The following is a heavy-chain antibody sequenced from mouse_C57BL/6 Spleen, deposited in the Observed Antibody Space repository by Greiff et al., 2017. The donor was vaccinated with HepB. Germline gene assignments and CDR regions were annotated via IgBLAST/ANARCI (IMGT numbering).Heavy chain of an antibody. V-gene: IGHV1-18*01. CDR2: INPNNGGT. J-gene: IGHJ2*01. CDR1: GYTFTDYN. CDR3: ARLEWGDYFDY. Sequence: EVQLQQSGPELVKPGASVKIPCKASGYTFTDYNMDWVKQSHGKSLEWIGDINPNNGGTIYNQKFKGKATLTVDKSSNTAYMELRSLTSEDTAVYYCARLEWGDYFDYWGQGTTLTVSS. D-gene: IGHD1-3*01.